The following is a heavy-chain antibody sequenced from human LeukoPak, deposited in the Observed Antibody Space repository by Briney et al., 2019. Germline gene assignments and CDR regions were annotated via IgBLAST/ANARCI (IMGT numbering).Heavy chain of an antibody. Sequence: GGSLRLSCAASGFTFSSYAMHWVRQAPGKGLEWVAVISYDGSNKYYADSVKGRSTISRDNSKNTLYLQMNSPRAEDTAVYYCAMVYAIRDDDFDIWGQGTMVTVSS. J-gene: IGHJ3*02. CDR2: ISYDGSNK. D-gene: IGHD2-8*01. V-gene: IGHV3-30-3*01. CDR3: AMVYAIRDDDFDI. CDR1: GFTFSSYA.